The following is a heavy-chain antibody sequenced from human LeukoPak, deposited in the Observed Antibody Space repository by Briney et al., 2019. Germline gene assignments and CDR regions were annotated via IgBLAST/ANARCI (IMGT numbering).Heavy chain of an antibody. CDR1: GFTFSSYS. J-gene: IGHJ4*02. D-gene: IGHD5-18*01. CDR3: ASCTVDTAMAIDY. CDR2: ISSSSSYI. V-gene: IGHV3-21*04. Sequence: GGSLRLSCAASGFTFSSYSMNWVRQAPGKGLEWVSSISSSSSYIYYADSVKGRFTISRDNSKNTLYLQMNSLRAEDTAVYYCASCTVDTAMAIDYWGQGTLVTVSS.